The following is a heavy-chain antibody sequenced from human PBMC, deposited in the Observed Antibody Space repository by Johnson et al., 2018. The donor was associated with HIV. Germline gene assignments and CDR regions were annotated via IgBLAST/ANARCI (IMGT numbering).Heavy chain of an antibody. CDR2: TDNKGRNT. CDR1: GITFSSYS. D-gene: IGHD3-10*01. V-gene: IGHV3-64*01. J-gene: IGHJ3*02. Sequence: SGITFSSYSMHWVRQAPGEGLEYVSGTDNKGRNTYYANSVKGRFTIFRDNSKNTLYLQMGSLRAEDMAVYYCARASGEWDAFDIWGQGTVVTVSS. CDR3: ARASGEWDAFDI.